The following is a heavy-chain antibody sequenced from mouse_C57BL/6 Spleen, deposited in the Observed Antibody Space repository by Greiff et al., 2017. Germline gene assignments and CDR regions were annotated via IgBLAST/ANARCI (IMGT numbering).Heavy chain of an antibody. CDR2: IHPNSGST. Sequence: QVQLQQPGAELVKPGASVKLSCKASGYTFTSYWMHWVKQRPGQGLEWIGMIHPNSGSTNYNEKFKSKATLTVDKSSSTAYMQLSILTSEDSAVYYCARYYGNYGIDYWGQGTTLTVSS. CDR3: ARYYGNYGIDY. D-gene: IGHD2-1*01. J-gene: IGHJ2*01. V-gene: IGHV1-64*01. CDR1: GYTFTSYW.